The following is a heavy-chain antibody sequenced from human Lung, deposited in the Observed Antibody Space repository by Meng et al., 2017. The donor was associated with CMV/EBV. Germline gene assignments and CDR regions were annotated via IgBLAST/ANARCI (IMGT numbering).Heavy chain of an antibody. CDR3: ASPLGILGIVDL. CDR1: GGSISSSSYY. V-gene: IGHV4-39*01. Sequence: QKSGPGLVKPSEPLSLTCTVSGGSISSSSYYWGWIRQPPGKGLEWIGSIYYSGSTYYNPSLKSRVTISVDTSKNQFSLKLSSVTAADTAVYYCASPLGILGIVDLWGRGTLVTVSS. J-gene: IGHJ2*01. D-gene: IGHD7-27*01. CDR2: IYYSGST.